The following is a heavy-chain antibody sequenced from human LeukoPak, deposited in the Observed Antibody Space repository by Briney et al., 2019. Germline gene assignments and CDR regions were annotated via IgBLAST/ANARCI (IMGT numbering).Heavy chain of an antibody. CDR3: ARDPEVRFPDG. D-gene: IGHD3-3*01. Sequence: SXXVSCKASGGTFISYAISWVRQAPGQGIEWMGRIIPIFATANYAQKFHGRVTITTDESTSTAYMELSSLRSEDTAVYYCARDPEVRFPDGWGQGTLVTVSS. J-gene: IGHJ4*02. V-gene: IGHV1-69*05. CDR2: IIPIFATA. CDR1: GGTFISYA.